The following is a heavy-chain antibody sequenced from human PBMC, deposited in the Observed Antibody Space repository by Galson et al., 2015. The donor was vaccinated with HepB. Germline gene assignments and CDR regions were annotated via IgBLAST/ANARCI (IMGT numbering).Heavy chain of an antibody. V-gene: IGHV3-23*01. CDR2: ISASDAKT. CDR3: AKWGVWGVFEY. Sequence: SLRLSCAASGFTFSSYGMHWVRQAPGKGLEWVSAISASDAKTYYGDSMKGRFTISRDNSKNTVSLQMDSLRAEDTAVYYCAKWGVWGVFEYWGQGILVTVSS. D-gene: IGHD3-16*01. J-gene: IGHJ4*02. CDR1: GFTFSSYG.